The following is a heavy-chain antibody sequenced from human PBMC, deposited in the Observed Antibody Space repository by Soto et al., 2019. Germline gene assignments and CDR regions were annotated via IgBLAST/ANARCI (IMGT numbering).Heavy chain of an antibody. J-gene: IGHJ6*02. CDR2: IHHSGST. V-gene: IGHV4-4*02. CDR1: GGSMHIRDW. Sequence: QVQLQESGPGLVEPSGTLSLTCAVSGGSMHIRDWWSWVRQPPGKGLEWIGEIHHSGSTNYNPSLQSRVTISLDKSKYQFSLRLSSVTAADTAVYYCARKIYCMDVWGQGTTVTVSS. CDR3: ARKIYCMDV.